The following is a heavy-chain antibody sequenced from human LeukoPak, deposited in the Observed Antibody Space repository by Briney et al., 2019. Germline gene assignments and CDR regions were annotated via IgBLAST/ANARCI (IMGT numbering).Heavy chain of an antibody. Sequence: ASVKVSCKASGGTFSSYAISWVRQAPGQGLEWMGGIIPIFGTANYAQKFQGRVTITADESTSTAYMELSSLRSEDTAVYYCARSRIAAVTSYVGLDYWGQGTLVTVSS. CDR2: IIPIFGTA. J-gene: IGHJ4*02. CDR3: ARSRIAAVTSYVGLDY. CDR1: GGTFSSYA. D-gene: IGHD6-13*01. V-gene: IGHV1-69*13.